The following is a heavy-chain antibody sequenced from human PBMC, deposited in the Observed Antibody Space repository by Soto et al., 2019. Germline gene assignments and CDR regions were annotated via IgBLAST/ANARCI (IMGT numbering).Heavy chain of an antibody. Sequence: GASVKVSCKASRYTFINFDISWVRQAAGQGLEWLGWMNPGSGKTGYASKFQGRVAMTRDASTGTSHLELSSLTSDDTAVYYCARMASAGTLNWFDPWGQGTLVTVSS. D-gene: IGHD6-13*01. CDR1: RYTFINFD. V-gene: IGHV1-8*02. CDR2: MNPGSGKT. CDR3: ARMASAGTLNWFDP. J-gene: IGHJ5*02.